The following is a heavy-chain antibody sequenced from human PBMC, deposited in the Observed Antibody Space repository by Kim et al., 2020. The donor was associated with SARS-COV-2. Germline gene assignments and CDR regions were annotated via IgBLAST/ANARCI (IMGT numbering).Heavy chain of an antibody. J-gene: IGHJ5*02. Sequence: SETLSLTCTVSGGSISSGGYYWSWIRQHPGKGLEWIGYIYYSGSTYYNPSLKSRVTISVDTSKNQFSLKLSSVTAADTAVYYCARFVSDYGGNPNGDQNWFDPWGQGTLVTVSS. D-gene: IGHD4-17*01. V-gene: IGHV4-31*03. CDR1: GGSISSGGYY. CDR3: ARFVSDYGGNPNGDQNWFDP. CDR2: IYYSGST.